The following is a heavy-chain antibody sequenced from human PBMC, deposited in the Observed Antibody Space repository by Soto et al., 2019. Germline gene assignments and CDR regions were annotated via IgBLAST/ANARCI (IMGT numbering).Heavy chain of an antibody. CDR1: GGSISSTTYY. D-gene: IGHD1-1*01. CDR3: ARKRMAATTTGTGWFDP. CDR2: VYYSGNT. V-gene: IGHV4-39*01. J-gene: IGHJ5*02. Sequence: QLQLQESGPRLVKPSETLSLTCTVSGGSISSTTYYWGWIRQPPGKGLEWIGSVYYSGNTYNNPSLKSRVPISGDTPKTQFSLKLTSVTAADTAVYYCARKRMAATTTGTGWFDPWGQGMLVTVSS.